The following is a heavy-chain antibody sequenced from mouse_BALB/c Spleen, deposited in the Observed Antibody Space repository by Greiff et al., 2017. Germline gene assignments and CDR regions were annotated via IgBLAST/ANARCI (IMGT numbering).Heavy chain of an antibody. CDR3: AIYYGSSYGYFDV. V-gene: IGHV3-2*02. D-gene: IGHD1-1*01. CDR1: GYSITSDYA. J-gene: IGHJ1*01. Sequence: VQLQQSGPGLVKPSQSLSLTCAVTGYSITSDYAWNWIRQFPGNKLEWMGYISYSGSTSYNPSLKSRISITRDTSKNQFFLQLNSVTTEDTATYYCAIYYGSSYGYFDVWGAGTTVTVSS. CDR2: ISYSGST.